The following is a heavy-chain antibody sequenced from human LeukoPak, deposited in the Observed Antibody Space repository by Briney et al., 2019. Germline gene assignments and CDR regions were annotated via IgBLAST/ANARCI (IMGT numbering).Heavy chain of an antibody. D-gene: IGHD2-21*02. CDR1: GFTFSDYY. CDR2: ISSSGSTI. Sequence: PGGSLRLSCAASGFTFSDYYMSWIRQAPGKGLEWVSYISSSGSTIYYADSVKGRFTISSDNARNSLYLQMNSLRAEDTAVYYCARRRVVTAPRGYYFDYWGQGTLVTVSS. J-gene: IGHJ4*02. V-gene: IGHV3-11*01. CDR3: ARRRVVTAPRGYYFDY.